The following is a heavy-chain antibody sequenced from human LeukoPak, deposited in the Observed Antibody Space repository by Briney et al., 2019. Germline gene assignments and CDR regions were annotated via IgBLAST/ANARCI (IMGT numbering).Heavy chain of an antibody. Sequence: PGGSLRLSCATSQFKFNNYGMTWVRQAPGKGLEWVSSITGSGGRTQYADSVQGRFSISRDNSKNTLYLQMSSLRAEDTAVYYCAKDPNGDYIGTLDIWGQGTMVTVSS. CDR1: QFKFNNYG. V-gene: IGHV3-23*01. CDR3: AKDPNGDYIGTLDI. J-gene: IGHJ3*02. D-gene: IGHD4-17*01. CDR2: ITGSGGRT.